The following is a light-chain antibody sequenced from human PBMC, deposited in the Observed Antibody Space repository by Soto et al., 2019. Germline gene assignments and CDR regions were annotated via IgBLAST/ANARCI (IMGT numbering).Light chain of an antibody. CDR1: QSVHSRY. CDR2: ASS. CDR3: QQLDNAQWT. Sequence: LVLTQSPGTLSLSPGERATLSCSASQSVHSRYLSWYQQKVGQAPRLLIYASSKRATGTPDRFSGSGSGTDFTLTISRLEPEDFAVYYCQQLDNAQWTFGQGSKVEIK. V-gene: IGKV3-20*01. J-gene: IGKJ1*01.